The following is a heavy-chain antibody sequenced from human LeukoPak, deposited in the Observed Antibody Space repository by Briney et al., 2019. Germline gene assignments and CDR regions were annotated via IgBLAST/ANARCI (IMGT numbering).Heavy chain of an antibody. CDR2: ISGSGDKT. D-gene: IGHD2-15*01. CDR3: AKDTSAWWYHRAYMNV. V-gene: IGHV3-23*01. Sequence: PGGSLRLSCAASGFTFSDYAMSWVRQAPGGGLEWVSAISGSGDKTFHADFVKGRFTTSRDNSKNTLSLQMSSLRVEDSAVYFCAKDTSAWWYHRAYMNVWGTGTTVTVSS. CDR1: GFTFSDYA. J-gene: IGHJ6*03.